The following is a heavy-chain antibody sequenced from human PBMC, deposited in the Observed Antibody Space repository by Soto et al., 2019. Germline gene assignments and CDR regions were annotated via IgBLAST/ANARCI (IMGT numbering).Heavy chain of an antibody. CDR3: ARLPFPWGWFDP. CDR1: GIVFSDYV. Sequence: GRPLRLSWAASGIVFSDYVSWVSQAPGKGLEWLSYISGSGRTIYSADSVKGRFTISRDNATNSLYLQMNNVRTEDTAVYYCARLPFPWGWFDPWGQGTLVTVSS. CDR2: ISGSGRTI. J-gene: IGHJ5*02. D-gene: IGHD3-16*01. V-gene: IGHV3-11*01.